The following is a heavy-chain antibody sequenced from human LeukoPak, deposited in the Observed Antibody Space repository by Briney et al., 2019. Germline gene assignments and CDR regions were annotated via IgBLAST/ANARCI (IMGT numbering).Heavy chain of an antibody. CDR1: GDSVSSNSAA. CDR2: TYYRSKWYN. CDR3: ASETPQQCGGTSLVY. J-gene: IGHJ4*02. D-gene: IGHD1-1*01. Sequence: SQTLSLTCAISGDSVSSNSAAWNWIMQSPSRGLEWLGRTYYRSKWYNDYAVSVKSRITINPDTSKNQFSLQLNSVTPEDTAVYYCASETPQQCGGTSLVYWGQGTLVTVSS. V-gene: IGHV6-1*01.